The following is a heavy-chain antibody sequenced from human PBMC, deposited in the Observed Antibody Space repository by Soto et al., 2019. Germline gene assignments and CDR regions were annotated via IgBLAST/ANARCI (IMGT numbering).Heavy chain of an antibody. CDR3: AKGPGGPGYFLDL. CDR1: GFTFRSYA. Sequence: GGSLRLSCAASGFTFRSYAMSWVRQAPGKGLEWVSGISGSGISTHYADSVKGRFTVSRDNSKNTLYLQMNSLRAEDTAVYNCAKGPGGPGYFLDLWGRGTLVIVSS. D-gene: IGHD2-21*01. J-gene: IGHJ2*01. V-gene: IGHV3-23*01. CDR2: ISGSGIST.